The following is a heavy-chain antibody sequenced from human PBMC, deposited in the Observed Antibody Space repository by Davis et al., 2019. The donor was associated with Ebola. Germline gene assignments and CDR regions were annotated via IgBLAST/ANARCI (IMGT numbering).Heavy chain of an antibody. J-gene: IGHJ4*02. V-gene: IGHV3-21*01. D-gene: IGHD5-18*01. Sequence: GGSLRLSCAASGFTFSSYSMNWVRQAPGKGLEWVSSISSSSSYIYYADSVKGRFTISRDNAKNSLYLQINSLRAEDTAVYYCADGKTTAMVYWGQGTLVTVSS. CDR2: ISSSSSYI. CDR3: ADGKTTAMVY. CDR1: GFTFSSYS.